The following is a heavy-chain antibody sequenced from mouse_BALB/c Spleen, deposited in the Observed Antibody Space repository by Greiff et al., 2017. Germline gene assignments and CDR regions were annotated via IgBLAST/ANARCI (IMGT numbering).Heavy chain of an antibody. Sequence: EVKLQESGPGLVKPSQSLSLTCTVTGYSITSDYAWNWIRQFPGNKLEWMGYISYSGSTSYNPSLKSRISITRDTSKNQFFLQLNSVTTEDTATYYCARSVRCDGAWFAYWGQGTLVTVSA. CDR1: GYSITSDYA. CDR3: ARSVRCDGAWFAY. J-gene: IGHJ3*01. CDR2: ISYSGST. V-gene: IGHV3-2*02.